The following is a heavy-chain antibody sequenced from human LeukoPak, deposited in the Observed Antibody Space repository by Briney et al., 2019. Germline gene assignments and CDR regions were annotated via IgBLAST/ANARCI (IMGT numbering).Heavy chain of an antibody. CDR1: GFTFSSYA. CDR2: ISGSGGST. V-gene: IGHV3-23*01. J-gene: IGHJ4*02. D-gene: IGHD5-12*01. Sequence: GGSLRLSCAASGFTFSSYAMSWVLQAPGKGLERVSAISGSGGSTYYADSVKGRFTISRDNSKNTLYLQMNSLRAEDTAVYYCAKAGYSGYDGGDYFDYWGQGTLVTVSS. CDR3: AKAGYSGYDGGDYFDY.